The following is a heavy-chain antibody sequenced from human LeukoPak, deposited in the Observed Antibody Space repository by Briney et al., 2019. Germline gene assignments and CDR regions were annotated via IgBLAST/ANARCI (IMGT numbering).Heavy chain of an antibody. D-gene: IGHD3-10*01. CDR2: IRDSGSST. J-gene: IGHJ4*02. Sequence: PGGALRLSCAASGFTFSSYAMSWVRQAPGKGLEWVSAIRDSGSSTHYADSVKGRFTISRDNSKNTLYLQMNSLRAEDTAVYYCARGSYYFDYWGQGTLVTVSS. CDR1: GFTFSSYA. CDR3: ARGSYYFDY. V-gene: IGHV3-23*01.